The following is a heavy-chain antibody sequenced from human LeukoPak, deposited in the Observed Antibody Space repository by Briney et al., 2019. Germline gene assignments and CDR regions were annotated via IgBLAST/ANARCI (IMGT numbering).Heavy chain of an antibody. Sequence: PGGSLRLSCAASGFTFSSYAMHWVRQAPGKGLEWVAVISYDGSNKYYADSVKGRFTISRDNSKNTLYLQMNSLRAEDTAVYYCARVKWFGELSSSPLDYWGQGTLVTVSS. CDR1: GFTFSSYA. CDR2: ISYDGSNK. D-gene: IGHD3-10*01. J-gene: IGHJ4*02. V-gene: IGHV3-30*04. CDR3: ARVKWFGELSSSPLDY.